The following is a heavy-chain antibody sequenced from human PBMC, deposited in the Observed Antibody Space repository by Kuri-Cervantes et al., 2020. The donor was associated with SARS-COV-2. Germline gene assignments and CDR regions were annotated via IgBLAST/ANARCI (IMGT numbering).Heavy chain of an antibody. CDR2: IYSGDSDT. Sequence: GGSLRLSCKGSGYSFTSYWIGWVRQMPGKGLEWMGIIYSGDSDTRYSPSFQGQVTISADKSISTAYLQWSSLKASDTAMYYCARRSWYFDLWGRGTLVTVSS. CDR1: GYSFTSYW. CDR3: ARRSWYFDL. V-gene: IGHV5-51*01. J-gene: IGHJ2*01.